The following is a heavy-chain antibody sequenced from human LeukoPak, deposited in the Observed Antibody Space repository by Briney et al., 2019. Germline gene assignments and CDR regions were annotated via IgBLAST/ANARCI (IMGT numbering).Heavy chain of an antibody. J-gene: IGHJ4*02. CDR2: INHSGST. Sequence: PPETLSLTCAVYGGSFSGYYWSWIRQPPGKGLEWIGEINHSGSTNYNPSLKSRVTISVDTSKNQFSLKLSSVTAADTAVYYCARGVPGYCSSTSCYPFDYWGQGTLVTVSS. CDR3: ARGVPGYCSSTSCYPFDY. V-gene: IGHV4-34*01. CDR1: GGSFSGYY. D-gene: IGHD2-2*01.